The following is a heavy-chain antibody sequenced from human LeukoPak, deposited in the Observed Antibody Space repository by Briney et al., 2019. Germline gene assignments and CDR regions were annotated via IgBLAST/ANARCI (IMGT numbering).Heavy chain of an antibody. J-gene: IGHJ5*02. D-gene: IGHD6-19*01. Sequence: SVKVSCKASGGTFSSYAISWVRQAPGQGLEWMGGIIPIFGTANYAQKFQGRVTITADESTSTAYMELSSLRSEDTAVYYCAIAVAGQNWFDPWGQGTLVTVSS. CDR3: AIAVAGQNWFDP. V-gene: IGHV1-69*01. CDR2: IIPIFGTA. CDR1: GGTFSSYA.